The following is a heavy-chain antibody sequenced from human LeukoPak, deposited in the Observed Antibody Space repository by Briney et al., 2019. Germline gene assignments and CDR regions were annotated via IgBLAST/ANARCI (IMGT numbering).Heavy chain of an antibody. CDR3: AKERSALPSYNSFDP. J-gene: IGHJ5*02. Sequence: GGTLRLSCAASGFTFSSYAMSWVRQPPGKGLEWVSDIDGSGGSTYYADPVKGRFTTFRTNSKNTLYLQMNSLRAEDTAVYYCAKERSALPSYNSFDPWGQGTLVTVSS. V-gene: IGHV3-23*01. CDR1: GFTFSSYA. D-gene: IGHD2-2*01. CDR2: IDGSGGST.